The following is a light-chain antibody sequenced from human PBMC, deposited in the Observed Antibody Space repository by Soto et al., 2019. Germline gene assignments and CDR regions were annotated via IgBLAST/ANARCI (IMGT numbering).Light chain of an antibody. CDR1: SSDVGAYNF. Sequence: QSALTQPASVSGSPGQSITISCTGTSSDVGAYNFVSWYQQHPGKAPKLIIYEVNTRPSGVSNRFSGSKSGNTASLTISGLQAEDEADYYCNSYASSSARVFGGGTKLTVL. J-gene: IGLJ3*02. V-gene: IGLV2-14*01. CDR3: NSYASSSARV. CDR2: EVN.